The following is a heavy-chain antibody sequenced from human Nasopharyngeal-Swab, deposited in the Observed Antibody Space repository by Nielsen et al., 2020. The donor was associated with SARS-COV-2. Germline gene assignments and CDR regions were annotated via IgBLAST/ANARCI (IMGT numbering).Heavy chain of an antibody. D-gene: IGHD3-10*01. CDR2: ISGSGGST. V-gene: IGHV3-23*01. CDR3: ARDGGYYGSGSYYH. Sequence: GESLKISCAASGFTFSSYAMSWVRQAPGKGLEWVSAISGSGGSTYYADSVKGRFTISRDNSKNTLYLQMNSLRAEDTAVYYCARDGGYYGSGSYYHWGQGTLVTVSS. J-gene: IGHJ5*02. CDR1: GFTFSSYA.